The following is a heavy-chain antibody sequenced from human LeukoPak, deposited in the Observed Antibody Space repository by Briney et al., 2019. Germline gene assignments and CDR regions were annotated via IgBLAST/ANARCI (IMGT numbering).Heavy chain of an antibody. CDR3: ARHYGPNPYYYYYGMDV. CDR2: IDPSDSYP. Sequence: GESLKISCKGSGYSFTNYWINWVRHMPGKGLEWMGRIDPSDSYPSYSPSFQGHVIISADKSISTAYLQWSSLQASDTAMYYCARHYGPNPYYYYYGMDVWGQGTTVTVSS. J-gene: IGHJ6*02. V-gene: IGHV5-10-1*01. CDR1: GYSFTNYW. D-gene: IGHD3-16*01.